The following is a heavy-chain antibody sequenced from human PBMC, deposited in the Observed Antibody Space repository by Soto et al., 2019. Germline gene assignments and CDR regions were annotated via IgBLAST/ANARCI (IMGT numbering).Heavy chain of an antibody. CDR1: GGAFSRYA. V-gene: IGHV1-69*01. CDR3: DRDYEDQILEFAALDI. CDR2: IFPMYGTP. Sequence: QVLLVQSGAEVKKPGSSVKVSCKASGGAFSRYAISWVRQAPGQGLEWVGGIFPMYGTPVYAQERQVRVTLTADESTTTAHMELSGLRYEDTVFYYCDRDYEDQILEFAALDIWGQGTMVT. D-gene: IGHD5-12*01. J-gene: IGHJ3*02.